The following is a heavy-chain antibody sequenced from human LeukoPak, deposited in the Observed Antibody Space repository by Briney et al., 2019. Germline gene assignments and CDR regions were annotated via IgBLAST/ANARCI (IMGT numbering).Heavy chain of an antibody. J-gene: IGHJ4*02. CDR1: GFTFSSYS. V-gene: IGHV3-21*01. Sequence: GGSPRLSCAASGFTFSSYSMNWVRQAPGKGLEWVSSISSSSSYIYYADSVKGRFTISRDNAKNSLYLQMNSLRAEDTAVYYCAIVPAGPGGYFDYWGQGTLVTVSS. CDR2: ISSSSSYI. D-gene: IGHD2-2*01. CDR3: AIVPAGPGGYFDY.